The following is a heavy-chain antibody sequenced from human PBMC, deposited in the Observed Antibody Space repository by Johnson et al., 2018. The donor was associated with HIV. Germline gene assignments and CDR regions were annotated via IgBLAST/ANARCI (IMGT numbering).Heavy chain of an antibody. V-gene: IGHV3-30*03. D-gene: IGHD4-11*01. CDR2: ISYDGSNK. CDR3: ARSLRRLQRVFDAFDI. CDR1: GFTFSSYG. J-gene: IGHJ3*02. Sequence: QVQLVESGGGVVQPGRSLRLSCAASGFTFSSYGMHWVRQAPAKGLEWVAVISYDGSNKYYTDSVKGRFTISRDNAKNSLYLQMNSLRAEDTAVYYCARSLRRLQRVFDAFDIWGQGTMVTVSS.